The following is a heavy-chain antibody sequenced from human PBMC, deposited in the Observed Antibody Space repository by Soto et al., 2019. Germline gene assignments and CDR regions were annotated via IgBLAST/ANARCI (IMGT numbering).Heavy chain of an antibody. Sequence: QVQLVQSGAEVKKPGSSVKVSCKASGGTFSSYTISWVRQAPGQGLEWMGRIIPILGIANYAQKFQGRVTITADKSTSTAYMELSSLRSEDTAVYYCARSSRGPPSSLYYYYYYMDVWGKGTTVTVSS. D-gene: IGHD3-16*02. J-gene: IGHJ6*03. CDR1: GGTFSSYT. V-gene: IGHV1-69*02. CDR2: IIPILGIA. CDR3: ARSSRGPPSSLYYYYYYMDV.